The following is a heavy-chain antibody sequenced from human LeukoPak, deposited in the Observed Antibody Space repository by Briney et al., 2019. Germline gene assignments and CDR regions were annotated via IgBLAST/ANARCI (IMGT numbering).Heavy chain of an antibody. Sequence: RRSLRLSCAASGFTFSSYAMHWVRQAPGKGLEWVAVLSYDDTSEYYADSVRGRFNISRDHSQNMLYLYMTSLRHEDTALYYCVRDRRDGKNLAYHFDSRVQETLVTVSS. J-gene: IGHJ4*02. CDR1: GFTFSSYA. V-gene: IGHV3-30*04. CDR2: LSYDDTSE. CDR3: VRDRRDGKNLAYHFDS. D-gene: IGHD5-24*01.